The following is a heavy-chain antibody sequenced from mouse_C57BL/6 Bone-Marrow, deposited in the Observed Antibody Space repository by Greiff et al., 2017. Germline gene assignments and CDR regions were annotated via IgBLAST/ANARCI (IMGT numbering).Heavy chain of an antibody. D-gene: IGHD2-2*01. CDR2: INPYNGGT. J-gene: IGHJ3*01. CDR3: ARRGAYGYDWFAY. CDR1: GYTFTDYY. Sequence: VQLQQSGPVLVKPGASVKMSCKASGYTFTDYYMNWVKQSHGKSLEWIGVINPYNGGTSYNQKFKGKATLTVDKSSSTAYMELNSLTSEDSAVYYCARRGAYGYDWFAYWGQGTLVTVSA. V-gene: IGHV1-19*01.